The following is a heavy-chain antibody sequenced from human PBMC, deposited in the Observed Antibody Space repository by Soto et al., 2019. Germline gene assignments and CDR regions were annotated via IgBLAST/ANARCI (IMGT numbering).Heavy chain of an antibody. D-gene: IGHD3-22*01. CDR1: GFSFSTTW. CDR2: IKQDESEK. J-gene: IGHJ4*02. CDR3: ARGDYFDRRFDN. V-gene: IGHV3-7*03. Sequence: TGGSLRLSCAASGFSFSTTWMSWVRQTPGKGLEWVATIKQDESEKYYVDSVKGRFTVSRDNARNSLYLQMDSLRVEDTAIYYCARGDYFDRRFDNWGQGALVTVSS.